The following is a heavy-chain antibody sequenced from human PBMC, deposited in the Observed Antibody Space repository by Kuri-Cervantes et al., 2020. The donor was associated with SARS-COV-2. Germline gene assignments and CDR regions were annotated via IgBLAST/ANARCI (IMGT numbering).Heavy chain of an antibody. CDR2: IHSGGNT. CDR3: IAYPHGWVTGGGF. V-gene: IGHV4-39*03. CDR1: GGSISSSDNYF. D-gene: IGHD6-19*01. J-gene: IGHJ4*02. Sequence: SETLSLTCTVSGGSISSSDNYFWGWIRQPPGKGLEWIATIHSGGNTYYNVSLRSRLTMSVDTYKNQFSLRLTSVTAADMAVYYCIAYPHGWVTGGGFWGQGTLVTVSS.